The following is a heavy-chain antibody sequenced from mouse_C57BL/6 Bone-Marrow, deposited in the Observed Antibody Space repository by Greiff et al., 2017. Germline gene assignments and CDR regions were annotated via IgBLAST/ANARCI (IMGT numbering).Heavy chain of an antibody. CDR3: ARGGNYYCGSRYAMDY. D-gene: IGHD1-1*01. Sequence: VQLQQSDAELMKPGASVKLSCKATGYTFTGHWIEWVKQRPGHGLEWIGEILPGSGSTNYNEKFKGKATFTADTSSNTAYMLHSSLTTEDSAIYYCARGGNYYCGSRYAMDYWGQGTSVTVSS. J-gene: IGHJ4*01. CDR2: ILPGSGST. V-gene: IGHV1-9*01. CDR1: GYTFTGHW.